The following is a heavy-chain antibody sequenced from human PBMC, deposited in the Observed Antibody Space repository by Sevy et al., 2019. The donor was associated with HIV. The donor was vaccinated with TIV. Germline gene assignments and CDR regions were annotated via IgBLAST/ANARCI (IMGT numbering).Heavy chain of an antibody. V-gene: IGHV3-23*01. J-gene: IGHJ4*02. CDR3: ASGDTTMITDLDY. CDR2: INNGGST. CDR1: GFSFSNYA. D-gene: IGHD5-18*01. Sequence: GGSLRLSCGASGFSFSNYAMSWVRQAPGKGPEWVSGINNGGSTYYADSVKGRFTISRDNSKKMVFLQMNSLRAEDTAVYYCASGDTTMITDLDYWGQGSLVTVSS.